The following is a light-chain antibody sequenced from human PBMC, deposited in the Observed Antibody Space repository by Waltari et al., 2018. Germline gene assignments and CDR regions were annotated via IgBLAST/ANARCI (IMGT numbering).Light chain of an antibody. CDR3: SSFTATATRVA. Sequence: QSALTQPASVSGSPGQSITISCSGTRSDIGAYNYVSWYQQYPRKAPKVIIYDVSLRPSGVSNRFSGSKSDNTASLTISGLQAEDEAHYYCSSFTATATRVAFGGGTKVTIL. V-gene: IGLV2-14*03. J-gene: IGLJ2*01. CDR1: RSDIGAYNY. CDR2: DVS.